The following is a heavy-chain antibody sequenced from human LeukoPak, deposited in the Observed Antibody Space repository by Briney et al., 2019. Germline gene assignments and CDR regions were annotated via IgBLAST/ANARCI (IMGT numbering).Heavy chain of an antibody. V-gene: IGHV3-30*02. CDR1: GFTFSSYG. D-gene: IGHD3-22*01. Sequence: GGSLRLSCVASGFTFSSYGMHWVRQAPGRGLEWVAFIRYDGSNKYYVDSVKGRFTISKDNSKNTLYLQMNSLRAEDTAVYYCAKDFSDDSSGYPDYWGQGTLVTVSS. CDR2: IRYDGSNK. CDR3: AKDFSDDSSGYPDY. J-gene: IGHJ4*02.